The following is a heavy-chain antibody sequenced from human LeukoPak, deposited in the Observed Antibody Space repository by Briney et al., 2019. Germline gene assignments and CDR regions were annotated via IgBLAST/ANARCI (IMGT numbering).Heavy chain of an antibody. J-gene: IGHJ3*02. CDR2: ISHSGGTT. Sequence: GGSLRLSCAASGFTFSNYAMTWVRQAPGKGLEWVSAISHSGGTTYYVDSVKGRFTISIDNAENSLYLQMNSLRAEDTAVYYCAREPELLPAFDIWGQGTMVTVSS. CDR1: GFTFSNYA. V-gene: IGHV3-23*01. CDR3: AREPELLPAFDI. D-gene: IGHD1-26*01.